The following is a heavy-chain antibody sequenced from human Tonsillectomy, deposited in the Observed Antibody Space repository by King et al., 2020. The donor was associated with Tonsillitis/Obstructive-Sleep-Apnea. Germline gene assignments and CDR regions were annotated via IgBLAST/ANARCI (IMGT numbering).Heavy chain of an antibody. D-gene: IGHD3-10*01. V-gene: IGHV1-2*02. CDR3: ARDPTGQSQMQILNP. J-gene: IGHJ5*02. CDR1: GYTFIGYS. Sequence: VQLVESGAEVKKPGASVKVSCQASGYTFIGYSLHWVRQAPGQGLEWVGWLDPISGDTKFTQKFHGRLTLTRETSITTAFLELNNLTSDDTALYFCARDPTGQSQMQILNPWGQGTLVTVSS. CDR2: LDPISGDT.